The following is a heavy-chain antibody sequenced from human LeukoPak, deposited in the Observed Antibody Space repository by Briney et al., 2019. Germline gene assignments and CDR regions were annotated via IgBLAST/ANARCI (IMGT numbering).Heavy chain of an antibody. Sequence: GGSLRLSCAASGFTFSSYWMSWVRQAPGKGLGCVANIQQEGSEKYYVDSVKGRFTISRDNAKNLLYLQMNSLRAEDTAMYYCVRDGSGWDYWGQGILVTVSS. CDR3: VRDGSGWDY. J-gene: IGHJ4*02. CDR1: GFTFSSYW. V-gene: IGHV3-7*05. CDR2: IQQEGSEK. D-gene: IGHD3-10*01.